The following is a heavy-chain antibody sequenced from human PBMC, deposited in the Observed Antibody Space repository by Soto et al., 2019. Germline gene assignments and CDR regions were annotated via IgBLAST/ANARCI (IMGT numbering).Heavy chain of an antibody. CDR2: IYYSGST. V-gene: IGHV4-39*01. D-gene: IGHD3-16*01. CDR1: AGMTSRLTYL. CDR3: ARLPRLHYGMDI. Sequence: TGSAGMTSRLTYLLCWIRQHTGKGLEWIGSIYYSGSTYYNPSFKSRVTISVDTSKNQFSLKLSSVTAADTSVYYCARLPRLHYGMDIWGQCT. J-gene: IGHJ6*02.